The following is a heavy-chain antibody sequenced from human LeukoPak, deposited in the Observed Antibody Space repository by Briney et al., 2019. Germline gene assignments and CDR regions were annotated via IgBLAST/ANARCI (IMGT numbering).Heavy chain of an antibody. CDR3: AKSLYRISYRGFDY. J-gene: IGHJ4*02. CDR1: GFTFSSYA. Sequence: GSLRLSCAASGFTFSSYAMTWVRQSPGMGLEWVATITGGGFVSFYADSVKGRFTISRDNSKKSLYLQMNSLRTEDSALYYCAKSLYRISYRGFDYWGQGTLVTVSS. V-gene: IGHV3-23*01. D-gene: IGHD6-13*01. CDR2: ITGGGFVS.